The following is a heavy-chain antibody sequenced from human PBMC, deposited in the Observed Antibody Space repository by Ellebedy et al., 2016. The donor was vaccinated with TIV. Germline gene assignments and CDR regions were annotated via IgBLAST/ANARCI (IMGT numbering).Heavy chain of an antibody. D-gene: IGHD3-16*01. Sequence: ASVKVSXXASGYTFTGYYMHWVRQAPGQGLEWMGWINPNSGGTNYAQKFQGRVTMTRDTSISTAYMELSRLRSDDTAVYYCARAGSETIMPKGLWGEVKKTNYYGMDVWGQGTTVTVSS. J-gene: IGHJ6*02. V-gene: IGHV1-2*02. CDR1: GYTFTGYY. CDR2: INPNSGGT. CDR3: ARAGSETIMPKGLWGEVKKTNYYGMDV.